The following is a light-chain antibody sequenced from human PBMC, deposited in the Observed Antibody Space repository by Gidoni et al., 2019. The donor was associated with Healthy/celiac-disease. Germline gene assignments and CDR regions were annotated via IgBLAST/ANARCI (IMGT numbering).Light chain of an antibody. CDR3: QQYYSTPRT. CDR1: QRVLYSSNNKNY. V-gene: IGKV4-1*01. Sequence: DIVMTQSPDSLAVSLGERATINCKSSQRVLYSSNNKNYLAWYQQKPGQPPKLLIYWASTRESGVPDRFSGSGSGTDFTLTISSLQVEDVAVYYCQQYYSTPRTFGQGTKLEIK. CDR2: WAS. J-gene: IGKJ2*01.